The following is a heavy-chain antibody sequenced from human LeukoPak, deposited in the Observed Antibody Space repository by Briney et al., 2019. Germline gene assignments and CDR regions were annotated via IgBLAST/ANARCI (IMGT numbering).Heavy chain of an antibody. D-gene: IGHD3-10*01. Sequence: PGGSLRLSCAASGFTVSSSYMSWVRQAPGKGLEWVSVFYSGGKTYYTDSVKGRFTISRDNSKNTLYLQMNSLRAEDTAVYYCARERFGETDDAFDIWGQGTMVTVSS. CDR3: ARERFGETDDAFDI. CDR2: FYSGGKT. CDR1: GFTVSSSY. J-gene: IGHJ3*02. V-gene: IGHV3-53*05.